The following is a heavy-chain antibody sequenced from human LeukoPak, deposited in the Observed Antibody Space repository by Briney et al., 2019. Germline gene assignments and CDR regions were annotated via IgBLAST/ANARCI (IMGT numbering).Heavy chain of an antibody. Sequence: PSETLSLTCAVYGGSFSGYHWSLIRQPPGKGLEWIGEINHSGSTNYNPSLKSRVTISVDTSKNQFSLKLSSVTAADTAVYYCARGGGIAARPTPYYFDYWGQGTLVTVSS. D-gene: IGHD6-6*01. CDR2: INHSGST. J-gene: IGHJ4*02. CDR3: ARGGGIAARPTPYYFDY. CDR1: GGSFSGYH. V-gene: IGHV4-34*01.